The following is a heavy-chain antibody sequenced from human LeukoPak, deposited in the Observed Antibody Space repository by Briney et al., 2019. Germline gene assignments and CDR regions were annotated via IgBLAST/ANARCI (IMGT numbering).Heavy chain of an antibody. CDR1: GFIFSHYA. D-gene: IGHD3-10*01. J-gene: IGHJ1*01. Sequence: GGSLRLSCAASGFIFSHYAMSWVRQAPGKGLEWVALISGSSGSIYYADSVKGRATISRDNAKNSLYLQMNSLRAEDTAVYYCVRDMSGSGSLWGQGTLVTVSS. CDR2: ISGSSGSI. CDR3: VRDMSGSGSL. V-gene: IGHV3-23*01.